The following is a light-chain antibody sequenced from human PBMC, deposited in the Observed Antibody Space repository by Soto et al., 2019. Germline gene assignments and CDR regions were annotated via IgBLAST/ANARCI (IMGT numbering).Light chain of an antibody. Sequence: EIVLTHSPGTLSLSPCERATLSFSASQSVSSTYLAWNQQRPGQAPRLLIYGASSRATGIPDRFSGSGSGTDFTLTISRLEPEDFAVYYCHQYSSSTKTFGQGTKVDIK. V-gene: IGKV3-20*01. J-gene: IGKJ1*01. CDR1: QSVSSTY. CDR3: HQYSSSTKT. CDR2: GAS.